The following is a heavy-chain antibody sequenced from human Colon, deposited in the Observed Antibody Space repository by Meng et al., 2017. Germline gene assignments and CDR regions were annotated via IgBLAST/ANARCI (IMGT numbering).Heavy chain of an antibody. CDR1: GVSISNYY. D-gene: IGHD3-10*01. V-gene: IGHV4-59*01. CDR2: LHYSGST. Sequence: SETLSLTCNVSGVSISNYYWNWVRQPPGKGLEWIGYLHYSGSTKYNPSLTSRVNISGDTSENPFSLTLTSVTAADTAVYYCTRGNVISLGDLQRKGGLDSWGQGTLVTVSS. J-gene: IGHJ1*01. CDR3: TRGNVISLGDLQRKGGLDS.